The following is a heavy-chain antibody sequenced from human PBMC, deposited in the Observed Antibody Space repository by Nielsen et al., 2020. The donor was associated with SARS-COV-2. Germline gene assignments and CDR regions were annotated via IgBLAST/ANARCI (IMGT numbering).Heavy chain of an antibody. CDR1: GFTFNIYA. V-gene: IGHV3-23*01. J-gene: IGHJ3*01. CDR3: AKDGVVRGDALDL. CDR2: VSASGGST. Sequence: GGSLRLSCAASGFTFNIYAMAWVRRAPGRGPQWVTGVSASGGSTYYTDSVKGRFSISRDNSKNTLFLQMHSLRVEDTALYYCAKDGVVRGDALDLWGQGTMVTVSS. D-gene: IGHD3-10*01.